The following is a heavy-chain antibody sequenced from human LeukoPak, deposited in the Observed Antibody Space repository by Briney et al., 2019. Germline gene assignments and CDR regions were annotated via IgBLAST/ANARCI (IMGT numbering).Heavy chain of an antibody. J-gene: IGHJ6*02. Sequence: PGGSLRLSCAASGFTFSSYAMSWVRQAPGKGLEWVSAISGSGGSTYYADSVKGRFTISRDNSKNTLYLQMNSLRAEDTAVYYCARERPFVVVPAARSNNYYGMDVWGQGTTVTVSS. V-gene: IGHV3-23*01. CDR3: ARERPFVVVPAARSNNYYGMDV. D-gene: IGHD2-2*01. CDR2: ISGSGGST. CDR1: GFTFSSYA.